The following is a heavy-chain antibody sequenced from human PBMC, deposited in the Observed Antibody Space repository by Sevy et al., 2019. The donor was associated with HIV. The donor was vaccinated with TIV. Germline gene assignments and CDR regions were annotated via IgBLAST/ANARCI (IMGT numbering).Heavy chain of an antibody. CDR1: GDSVSSNSAA. Sequence: KQSQTLSLTCAISGDSVSSNSAAWNWIRQSPSRGLEWLGRTYYRSKWYNDYAVSVKSRITINPDTSKNQFSLQLNSVTPEDTAVYYCARVKVRGVIATFDYWGQGTLVTVSS. D-gene: IGHD3-10*01. J-gene: IGHJ4*02. CDR2: TYYRSKWYN. CDR3: ARVKVRGVIATFDY. V-gene: IGHV6-1*01.